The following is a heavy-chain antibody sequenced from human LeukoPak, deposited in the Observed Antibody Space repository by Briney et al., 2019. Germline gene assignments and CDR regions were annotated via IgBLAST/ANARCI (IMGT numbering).Heavy chain of an antibody. CDR3: SRQTRRDGYNYDY. D-gene: IGHD5-24*01. CDR2: IKQDGSEK. V-gene: IGHV3-7*01. Sequence: GGSLRLSCAASGFTFSSYCMSWVRHAPGKGLEWVANIKQDGSEKYYVDSVKGRFTISRDNAKNSLYLQMNSLRAEDTAVYYCSRQTRRDGYNYDYWGQGTLVTVSS. J-gene: IGHJ4*02. CDR1: GFTFSSYC.